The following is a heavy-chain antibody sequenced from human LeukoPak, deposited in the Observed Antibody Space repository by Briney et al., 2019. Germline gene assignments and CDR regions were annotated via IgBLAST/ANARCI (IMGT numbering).Heavy chain of an antibody. CDR2: INPNSGGT. Sequence: ASVKVSCKASGYTFTGYYMHWVRQAPGQGLEWMGWINPNSGGTNYAQKFQGRVTMTRDTSTSTAYMELSRLRSDDTAVYYCARGGYDFWSGYSVPRYWGQGTLVTVSS. V-gene: IGHV1-2*02. J-gene: IGHJ4*02. CDR1: GYTFTGYY. CDR3: ARGGYDFWSGYSVPRY. D-gene: IGHD3-3*01.